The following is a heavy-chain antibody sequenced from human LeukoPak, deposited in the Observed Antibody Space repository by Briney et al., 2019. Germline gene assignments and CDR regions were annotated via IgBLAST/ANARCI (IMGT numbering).Heavy chain of an antibody. V-gene: IGHV4-34*01. J-gene: IGHJ4*02. CDR2: INHSGST. CDR3: ARGPYYDFWSGYYSPRYYFDY. Sequence: KPAETLSLTCAVYGGSFSGYYWSWIRQPPGKGLEWIGEINHSGSTNYNPSLKSRVAISVDTSKNQFSLKLSSVTAADTAVYYCARGPYYDFWSGYYSPRYYFDYWGQGTLVTVSS. D-gene: IGHD3-3*01. CDR1: GGSFSGYY.